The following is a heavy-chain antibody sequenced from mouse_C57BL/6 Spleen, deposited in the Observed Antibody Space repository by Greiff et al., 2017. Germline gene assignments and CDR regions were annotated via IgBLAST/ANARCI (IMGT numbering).Heavy chain of an antibody. CDR1: GYTFTSYW. J-gene: IGHJ4*01. Sequence: QVQLQQPWAELVKPGASVKLSCKASGYTFTSYWMHWVKQRPGQGLEWIGMIPPNSGSTNSNETFTSKATLTVDKSSSTAYMPLSSMTSEDAAVYYCADGNYVDYYAMDYWGQGTSVTVSS. D-gene: IGHD2-1*01. CDR2: IPPNSGST. CDR3: ADGNYVDYYAMDY. V-gene: IGHV1-64*01.